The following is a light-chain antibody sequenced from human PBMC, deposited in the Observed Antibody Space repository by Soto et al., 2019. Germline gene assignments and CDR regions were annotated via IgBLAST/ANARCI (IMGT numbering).Light chain of an antibody. J-gene: IGLJ3*02. Sequence: QSALTQPRSVSGSPGQSVTISCTGTNSDVGTYNYVSWHQQHPGKAPKLVIYDVTQRPSGVPDRFSGSKSGITASLTISGLQAEDEADYYCCSYTSSSTLVFGGGTKLTVL. V-gene: IGLV2-11*01. CDR1: NSDVGTYNY. CDR2: DVT. CDR3: CSYTSSSTLV.